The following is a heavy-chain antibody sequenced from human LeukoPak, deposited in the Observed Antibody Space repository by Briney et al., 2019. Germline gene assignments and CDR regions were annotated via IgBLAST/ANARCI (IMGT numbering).Heavy chain of an antibody. V-gene: IGHV4-34*01. CDR1: GGSFSGYY. D-gene: IGHD5-12*01. CDR2: IYYSGST. CDR3: ARGPSGYHNT. Sequence: SETLSLTCAVYGGSFSGYYWDWIRQPPGKGLEWIGTIYYSGSTYYNPSLKSRVTISLDTSKNQFSLKLSSVTAADTAVYYCARGPSGYHNTGGQGTLVTVSS. J-gene: IGHJ4*02.